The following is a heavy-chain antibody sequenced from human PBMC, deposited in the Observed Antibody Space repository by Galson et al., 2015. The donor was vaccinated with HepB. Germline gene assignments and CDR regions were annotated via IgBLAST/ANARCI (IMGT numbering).Heavy chain of an antibody. J-gene: IGHJ4*02. CDR1: GHTATKLS. CDR2: SDLEDYET. Sequence: SVKVSCKVSGHTATKLSIHWVRLPPGKGLEWMGGSDLEDYETVYAQKFQGRVTMTEDTSKGTAYMELSSLSSEDSAVYYCAAASDDYLPAGFWGQGTLVIVSS. V-gene: IGHV1-24*01. CDR3: AAASDDYLPAGF. D-gene: IGHD3-16*01.